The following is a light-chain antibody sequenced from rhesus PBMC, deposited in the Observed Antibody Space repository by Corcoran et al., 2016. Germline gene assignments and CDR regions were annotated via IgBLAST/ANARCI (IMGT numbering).Light chain of an antibody. Sequence: EIVMTQSPATLSLSPGERATLSCRASQSVSSYVAWYQQKPEQAPRLLIYGASSRATVIPDRFRGSGSGTDFTLTISSLEPEDFAVYYCQQYSNWPRTFGQGTKVEIK. CDR2: GAS. V-gene: IGKV3S9*01. J-gene: IGKJ1*01. CDR3: QQYSNWPRT. CDR1: QSVSSY.